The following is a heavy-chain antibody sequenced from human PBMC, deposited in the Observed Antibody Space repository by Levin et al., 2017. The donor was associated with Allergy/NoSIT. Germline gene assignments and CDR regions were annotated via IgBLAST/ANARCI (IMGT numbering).Heavy chain of an antibody. CDR1: GFTFSSYA. Sequence: GESLKISCAASGFTFSSYAMSWVRQAPGKGLEWVSAITDSGRTYYADPVRGRFTISTDNSKNTLYLQMNSLRAEDTAVYYCARYTKGPAAYHFDYWGQGALVTVSS. CDR2: ITDSGRT. V-gene: IGHV3-23*01. CDR3: ARYTKGPAAYHFDY. J-gene: IGHJ4*02. D-gene: IGHD2-8*01.